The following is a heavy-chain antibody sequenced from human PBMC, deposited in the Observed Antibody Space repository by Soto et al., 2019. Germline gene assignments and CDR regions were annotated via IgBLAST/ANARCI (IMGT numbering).Heavy chain of an antibody. Sequence: SGPTLVNPTQTLTLTCTFSGFSLSTSGMCVSWIRQPPGKALEWLARIDWDDDKYYSTSLKTRLTISKDTSKNQVVLTMTNMDPVDTATYYCARTILVPAAIRGWTNYYGMDVWGQGTTVTVSS. V-gene: IGHV2-70*11. CDR3: ARTILVPAAIRGWTNYYGMDV. CDR2: IDWDDDK. CDR1: GFSLSTSGMC. J-gene: IGHJ6*02. D-gene: IGHD2-2*01.